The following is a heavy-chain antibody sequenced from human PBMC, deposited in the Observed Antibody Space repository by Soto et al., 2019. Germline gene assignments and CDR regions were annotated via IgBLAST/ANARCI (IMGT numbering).Heavy chain of an antibody. CDR1: GFTFSSYA. D-gene: IGHD3-3*01. Sequence: GGSLRLSCAASGFTFSSYAMSWVRQAPGKGLEWVSAISGSGGSTYYADSVKGRFTISRDNSKNTLYLQMNSLRAEDTAVYYCAKDQAPLDYDFWDDFEYWGQGTLVTVSS. CDR2: ISGSGGST. CDR3: AKDQAPLDYDFWDDFEY. J-gene: IGHJ4*02. V-gene: IGHV3-23*01.